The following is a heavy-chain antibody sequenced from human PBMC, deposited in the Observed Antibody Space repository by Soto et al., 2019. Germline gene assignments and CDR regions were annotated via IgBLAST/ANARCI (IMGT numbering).Heavy chain of an antibody. Sequence: PSETLSLTCTVSGGSISSYYWSWIRQPPGKGLEWIGYIYYSGSTNYNPSLKSRVTISVDTSKNQFSLKLSSVTAADTAVYYCARRDGYNKGYYGMDVWGQGTTVTVSS. J-gene: IGHJ6*02. CDR2: IYYSGST. V-gene: IGHV4-59*01. CDR1: GGSISSYY. D-gene: IGHD5-12*01. CDR3: ARRDGYNKGYYGMDV.